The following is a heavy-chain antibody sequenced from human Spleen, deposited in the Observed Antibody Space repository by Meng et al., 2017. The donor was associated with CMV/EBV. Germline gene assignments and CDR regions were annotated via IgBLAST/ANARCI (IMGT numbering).Heavy chain of an antibody. CDR2: IKQDGSEK. CDR1: GFTFSDYW. V-gene: IGHV3-7*01. Sequence: GESLKISCAASGFTFSDYWMTWVRQAPGKGLQWVANIKQDGSEKYYVDSVKGRFTISRDNAKKTVYLQMNNLRAEDTAVYYCARDGWLQFPDYFDYWGQGTLVTVSS. D-gene: IGHD5-24*01. CDR3: ARDGWLQFPDYFDY. J-gene: IGHJ4*02.